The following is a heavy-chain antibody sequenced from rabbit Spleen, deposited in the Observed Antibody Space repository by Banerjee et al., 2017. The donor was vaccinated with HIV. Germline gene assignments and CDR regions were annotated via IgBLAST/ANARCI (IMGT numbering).Heavy chain of an antibody. CDR1: GFSFSNKAV. V-gene: IGHV1S45*01. CDR3: ARDLTGVIGLNFGW. Sequence: QERLVESGGGLVKPEGSLKLSCTASGFSFSNKAVMCWVRQAPGKVLEWVACIEGGSSAFSSFASWVNGLFTISSHNAQNTLYLQLNSLTVADTATYFCARDLTGVIGLNFGWWSPGTLVTVS. CDR2: IEGGSSAFS. J-gene: IGHJ4*01. D-gene: IGHD1-1*01.